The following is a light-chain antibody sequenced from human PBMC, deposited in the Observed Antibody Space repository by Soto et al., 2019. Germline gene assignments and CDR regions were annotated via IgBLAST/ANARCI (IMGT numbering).Light chain of an antibody. V-gene: IGKV1-39*01. CDR2: AAS. J-gene: IGKJ5*01. CDR3: QQNSATPIT. CDR1: HFISDY. Sequence: DIQMTQSPSSLSASVRDRVTITFRTSHFISDYLNWYQQRPGTAPKLLISAASNLQSGVPSRFSGSGTGTEFTLTITSLQPEDSATYYFQQNSATPITCGQGTRLE.